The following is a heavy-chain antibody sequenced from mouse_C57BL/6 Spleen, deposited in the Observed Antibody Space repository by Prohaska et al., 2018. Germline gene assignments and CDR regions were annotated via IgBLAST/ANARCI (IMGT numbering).Heavy chain of an antibody. CDR1: GYAFSSSW. V-gene: IGHV1-82*01. J-gene: IGHJ3*01. D-gene: IGHD2-2*01. Sequence: QVQLQQSGPELVKPGASVKISCKASGYAFSSSWMNWVKQRPGKGLEWIGRIYPGDGDTNYNGKFKGKATLTADKSSSTAYMQLSSLTSEDSAVYFCACMVTTSPWFAYWGQGTLVTVSA. CDR2: IYPGDGDT. CDR3: ACMVTTSPWFAY.